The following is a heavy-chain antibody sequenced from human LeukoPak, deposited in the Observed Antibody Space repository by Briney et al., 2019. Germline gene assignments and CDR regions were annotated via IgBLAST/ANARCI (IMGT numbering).Heavy chain of an antibody. V-gene: IGHV3-33*01. CDR1: GFTFSSYG. CDR2: IWYDGSNK. CDR3: AREGGDIVVVPAAGWFDP. D-gene: IGHD2-2*01. J-gene: IGHJ5*02. Sequence: GGSLRLSCAASGFTFSSYGMHWVRQAPGKGLEWVAVIWYDGSNKYYADSVKGRFTISRDNSKNTLYLQMNSLRAEDTAVYYCAREGGDIVVVPAAGWFDPWGQGTLVTVSS.